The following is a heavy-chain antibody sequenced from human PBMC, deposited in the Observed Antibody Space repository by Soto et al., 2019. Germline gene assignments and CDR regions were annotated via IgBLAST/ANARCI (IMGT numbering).Heavy chain of an antibody. CDR2: ISDGGSYT. CDR3: ARAPGAVNSYAGVDV. D-gene: IGHD6-19*01. Sequence: VGSLRLSCVASGFIFSDYYVAWIRRAPGKGLEWVSYISDGGSYTNHGNSVRGRVSVSRDDARNSLYLQINNLRVEDTGVYYCARAPGAVNSYAGVDVWGQGTTVTVSS. CDR1: GFIFSDYY. J-gene: IGHJ6*02. V-gene: IGHV3-11*05.